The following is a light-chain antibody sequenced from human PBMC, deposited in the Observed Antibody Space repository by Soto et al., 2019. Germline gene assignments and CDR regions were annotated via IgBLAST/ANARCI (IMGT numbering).Light chain of an antibody. J-gene: IGKJ4*01. Sequence: VVLTQSPATLSVSPGERATLSCRASENINTYLAWYQQKPGQAPKLLIYDASNRATGIPARFSASGSGTAFSLTISSLEPEDFAVYYCQHRNNWPLTFGGGTTVEIK. CDR3: QHRNNWPLT. CDR2: DAS. CDR1: ENINTY. V-gene: IGKV3-11*01.